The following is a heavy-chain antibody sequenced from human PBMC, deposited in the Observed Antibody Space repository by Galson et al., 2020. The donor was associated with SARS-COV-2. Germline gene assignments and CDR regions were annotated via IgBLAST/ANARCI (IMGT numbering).Heavy chain of an antibody. CDR2: FDPEDGET. J-gene: IGHJ6*02. CDR3: ATSPAIFGVVTDYYYYYGMDV. Sequence: ASVKVSCKVSGYTLTELSMHWVRQAPGKGLEWMGGFDPEDGETIYAQKFQGRVTMTEDTSTDTAYMELSSLRSEDTAVYYCATSPAIFGVVTDYYYYYGMDVWGQGTTVTVSS. V-gene: IGHV1-24*01. D-gene: IGHD3-3*01. CDR1: GYTLTELS.